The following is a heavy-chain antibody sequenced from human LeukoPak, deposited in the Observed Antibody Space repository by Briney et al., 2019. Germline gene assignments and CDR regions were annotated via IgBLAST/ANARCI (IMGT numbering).Heavy chain of an antibody. Sequence: AGTLRLPCAASGFTFSSYAMSWVRQAPGKGLEWVSSITASGSGTYYADSVKGRFTLSSDNSRHTLYLQMDSLRAEDTAVYYCAERRARPAIREAIDSWGLEPLVTVLS. J-gene: IGHJ4*02. CDR3: AERRARPAIREAIDS. D-gene: IGHD1-26*01. CDR2: ITASGSGT. CDR1: GFTFSSYA. V-gene: IGHV3-23*01.